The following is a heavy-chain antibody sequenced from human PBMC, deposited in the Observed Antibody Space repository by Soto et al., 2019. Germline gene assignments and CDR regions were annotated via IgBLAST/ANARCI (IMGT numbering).Heavy chain of an antibody. J-gene: IGHJ4*02. V-gene: IGHV1-46*01. Sequence: ASVKVSCKASGGTFTSYYMHWVRQAPGQGLEWMGIINPSGGSTSYAQKFQGRVTMTRDTSTSTVYMELSSLRSEDTAVYYCARVADTAMVPYYFDYWGQGTLVTVSS. D-gene: IGHD5-18*01. CDR3: ARVADTAMVPYYFDY. CDR2: INPSGGST. CDR1: GGTFTSYY.